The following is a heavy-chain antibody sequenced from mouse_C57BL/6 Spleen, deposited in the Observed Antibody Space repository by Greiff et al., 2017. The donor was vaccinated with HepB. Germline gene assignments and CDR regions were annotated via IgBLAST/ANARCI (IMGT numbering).Heavy chain of an antibody. Sequence: VQLQQSGAELVRPGASVTLSCKASGYTFTDYEMHWVKQTPVHGLEWIGAIDPETGGTAYNQKFKGKAILTADKSSSTAYMELRSLTSEDSAVYYCARRTTVVARYFDYWGQGTTLTVSS. J-gene: IGHJ2*01. D-gene: IGHD1-1*01. CDR3: ARRTTVVARYFDY. CDR2: IDPETGGT. V-gene: IGHV1-15*01. CDR1: GYTFTDYE.